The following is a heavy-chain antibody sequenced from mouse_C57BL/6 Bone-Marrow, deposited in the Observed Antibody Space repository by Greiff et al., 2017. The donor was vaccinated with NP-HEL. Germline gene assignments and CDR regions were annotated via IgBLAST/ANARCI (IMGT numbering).Heavy chain of an antibody. CDR1: GYSFTGYY. Sequence: VQLQQSGPELVKPGASVKISCKASGYSFTGYYMNWVKQSPEKSLEWIGEINPSTGGTTYNQKFKAKATLTVDKSSSTAYMQLKSLTSEDSAVYYWARSTRYGSAWFAYWGQGTLVTVSA. J-gene: IGHJ3*01. D-gene: IGHD1-1*01. CDR3: ARSTRYGSAWFAY. V-gene: IGHV1-42*01. CDR2: INPSTGGT.